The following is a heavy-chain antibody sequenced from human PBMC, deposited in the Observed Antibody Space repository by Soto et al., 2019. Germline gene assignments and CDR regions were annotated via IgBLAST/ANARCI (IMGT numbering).Heavy chain of an antibody. CDR1: GLTFSTSW. V-gene: IGHV3-7*05. Sequence: EVQLVESGGGLVQPGGSLRLSCAASGLTFSTSWMSWVRQAPGKGLEWVANIKEDGSEKYYLVSLKGRFTISRDNAKNSLYLQMNSLRGEDTAVYYCASLRGVYRDGFHFDYWGQGTLVTVSS. D-gene: IGHD2-8*01. J-gene: IGHJ4*02. CDR3: ASLRGVYRDGFHFDY. CDR2: IKEDGSEK.